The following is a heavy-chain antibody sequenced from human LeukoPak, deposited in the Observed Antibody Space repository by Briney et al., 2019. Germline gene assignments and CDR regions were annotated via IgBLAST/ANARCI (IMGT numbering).Heavy chain of an antibody. D-gene: IGHD3-22*01. V-gene: IGHV7-4-1*02. CDR3: VRGIDTTGYFNY. J-gene: IGHJ4*02. CDR1: GHTFSTYP. Sequence: GASVKVSCKASGHTFSTYPMNWVRQAPGQGLEWMGWININTGSPTYAQGLTGRFVFSLDTSVSTAFLQINSLKAKDTALYYCVRGIDTTGYFNYWGQGTLVTVSS. CDR2: ININTGSP.